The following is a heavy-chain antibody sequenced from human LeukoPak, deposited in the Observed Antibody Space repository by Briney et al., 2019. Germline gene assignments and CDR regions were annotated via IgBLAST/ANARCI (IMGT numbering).Heavy chain of an antibody. Sequence: ASVKVSCKASGYTFTSYGISWVRQAPGQGLEWMGWISAYNGNTNYAQKLQGRVTMTTDTSTSTAYMELRSLRADDTPVYYCERGRMVRGVIKCFDYWGQGTLVTVSS. CDR3: ERGRMVRGVIKCFDY. V-gene: IGHV1-18*01. D-gene: IGHD3-10*01. CDR2: ISAYNGNT. J-gene: IGHJ4*02. CDR1: GYTFTSYG.